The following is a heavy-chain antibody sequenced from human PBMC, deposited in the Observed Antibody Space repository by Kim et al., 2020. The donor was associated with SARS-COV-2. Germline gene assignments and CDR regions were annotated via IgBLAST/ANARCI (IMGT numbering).Heavy chain of an antibody. CDR1: GESFSGYY. J-gene: IGHJ4*02. V-gene: IGHV4-34*01. CDR3: ARGAYSQGRRREFDY. CDR2: INGGGDS. D-gene: IGHD2-21*01. Sequence: SETLSLTCAVYGESFSGYYWTWIRQPPRRRLEWIADINGGGDSDYNPSLRSRVTISVDSSKSQFSLKLISLTAADTAVYYCARGAYSQGRRREFDYWGQG.